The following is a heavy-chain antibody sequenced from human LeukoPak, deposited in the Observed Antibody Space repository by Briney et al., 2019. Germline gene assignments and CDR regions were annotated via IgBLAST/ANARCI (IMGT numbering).Heavy chain of an antibody. D-gene: IGHD6-13*01. Sequence: GRSLRLSCAASGFTFSNYNMHWVRQAPGKGLEWVAVMSYDGSNKYYVDSVKGRFTISRDNSKNTLYLQMNSLGAEDTAVYYCAKDRSSSWALDYWGQGTLVTVSS. J-gene: IGHJ4*02. V-gene: IGHV3-30*18. CDR2: MSYDGSNK. CDR1: GFTFSNYN. CDR3: AKDRSSSWALDY.